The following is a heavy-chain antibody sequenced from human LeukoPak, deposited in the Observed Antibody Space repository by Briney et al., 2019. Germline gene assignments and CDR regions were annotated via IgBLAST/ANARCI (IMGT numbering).Heavy chain of an antibody. CDR2: IYYSGST. CDR3: ARGIGYDFWSGYYFVY. V-gene: IGHV4-30-4*08. J-gene: IGHJ4*02. D-gene: IGHD3-3*01. Sequence: PSETLSLTCTVSGGSISSGDYYWSWIRHPPGKGLEGMGYIYYSGSTYYNPSLKSRVTISVDTSKNQFSLKLSSVTAADTAVYYCARGIGYDFWSGYYFVYWGQGTLVTVSS. CDR1: GGSISSGDYY.